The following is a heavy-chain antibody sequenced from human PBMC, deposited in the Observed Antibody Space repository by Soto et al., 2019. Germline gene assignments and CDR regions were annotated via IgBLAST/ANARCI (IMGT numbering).Heavy chain of an antibody. CDR3: AKSPYYYDSSGYYSLDY. V-gene: IGHV1-18*04. J-gene: IGHJ4*02. Sequence: ASVKVSCKASGYTFTSYGISWVRQAPGQGLEWMGWISAYNGNANYAQKLQGRVTMTTDTSTSTAYMELRSLRSDDTAVYYCAKSPYYYDSSGYYSLDYWGQGTLVTVSS. CDR1: GYTFTSYG. CDR2: ISAYNGNA. D-gene: IGHD3-22*01.